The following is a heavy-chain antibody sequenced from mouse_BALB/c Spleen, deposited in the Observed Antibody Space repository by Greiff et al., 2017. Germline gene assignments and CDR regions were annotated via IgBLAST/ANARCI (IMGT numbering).Heavy chain of an antibody. CDR2: ISSGGGST. J-gene: IGHJ1*01. Sequence: EVMLVESGGGLVKPGGSLKLSCAASGFAFSSYDMSWVRQTPEKRLEWVAYISSGGGSTYYPDTVKGRFTISRDNAKNTLYLQMSSLKSEDTAMYYCARQDYYGSSYYWYFDVWGAGTTVTVSS. CDR3: ARQDYYGSSYYWYFDV. V-gene: IGHV5-12-1*01. CDR1: GFAFSSYD. D-gene: IGHD1-1*01.